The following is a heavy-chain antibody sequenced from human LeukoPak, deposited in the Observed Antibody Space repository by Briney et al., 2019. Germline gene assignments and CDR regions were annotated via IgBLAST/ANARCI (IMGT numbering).Heavy chain of an antibody. CDR3: ARELSGSSSGAPFNY. J-gene: IGHJ4*02. Sequence: SETLSLTCTVSGYSISSGYYWGWIRPPPGKGLEWIGSIYHSGTTYYNPSLRSRVTISVDTSKNQFSLRLSSVTAADTAIYYCARELSGSSSGAPFNYWGQGTLVTVSS. CDR2: IYHSGTT. D-gene: IGHD6-19*01. CDR1: GYSISSGYY. V-gene: IGHV4-38-2*02.